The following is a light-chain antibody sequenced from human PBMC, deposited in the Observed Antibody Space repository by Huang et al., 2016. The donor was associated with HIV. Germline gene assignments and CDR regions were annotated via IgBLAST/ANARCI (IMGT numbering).Light chain of an antibody. CDR3: QQYDDWPPYT. Sequence: EIVMTQSPATLSVSPGERATLSCRASQSISSNLAWSQQKPGQAPRPLIYGASTRATGIPASFSGSGSGTEFTLTISSLRSEDFAIYYCQQYDDWPPYTFGQGTKLEIK. CDR2: GAS. CDR1: QSISSN. V-gene: IGKV3-15*01. J-gene: IGKJ2*01.